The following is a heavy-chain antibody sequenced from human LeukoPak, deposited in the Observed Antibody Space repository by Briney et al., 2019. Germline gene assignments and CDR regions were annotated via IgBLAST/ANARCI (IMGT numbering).Heavy chain of an antibody. J-gene: IGHJ4*02. D-gene: IGHD6-6*01. Sequence: PSGTLSLTCTVSGGSISLYYWSWIRQTPGKGLEWIGYIFYSGSTNYNPSLKSRVTISVDTSKNQFSLKLSSATAADTAVYYCARDSSSSAFDYWGQGTLVTVSS. V-gene: IGHV4-59*01. CDR2: IFYSGST. CDR1: GGSISLYY. CDR3: ARDSSSSAFDY.